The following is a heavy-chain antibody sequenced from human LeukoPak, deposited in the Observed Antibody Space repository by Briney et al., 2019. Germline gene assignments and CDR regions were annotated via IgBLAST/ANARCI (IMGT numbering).Heavy chain of an antibody. CDR3: ARVLTGKFDY. D-gene: IGHD7-27*01. V-gene: IGHV4-61*02. Sequence: SETLSLTCTVSGASISSGTYYWSWIRQPAGKGLEWIGRIYTSGNTNYNPSLKSRVTISVDTSKNQLSLKLSSVTAADTAVYYCARVLTGKFDYWGQGTLVTVSS. CDR1: GASISSGTYY. CDR2: IYTSGNT. J-gene: IGHJ4*02.